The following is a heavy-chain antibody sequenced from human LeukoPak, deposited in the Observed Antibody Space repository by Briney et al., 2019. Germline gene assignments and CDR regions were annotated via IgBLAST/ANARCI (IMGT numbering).Heavy chain of an antibody. D-gene: IGHD2-21*02. Sequence: GASVKVSCKASGYTFTSYDINWVRQATGQGLEWMGWMNPNSGNTGYAQKFQGRVTMTRNTPISTAYMELSSLRSEDTAVYYCARDTTAGIPSHFDPWGQGTLVTVSS. CDR2: MNPNSGNT. J-gene: IGHJ5*02. CDR3: ARDTTAGIPSHFDP. CDR1: GYTFTSYD. V-gene: IGHV1-8*01.